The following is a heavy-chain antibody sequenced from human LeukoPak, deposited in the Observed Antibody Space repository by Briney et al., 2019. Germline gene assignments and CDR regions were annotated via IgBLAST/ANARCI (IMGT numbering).Heavy chain of an antibody. CDR3: AKDPPRYYDSSGYFPG. J-gene: IGHJ3*01. CDR2: ISGSDGST. CDR1: GFTFSSYA. D-gene: IGHD3-22*01. V-gene: IGHV3-23*01. Sequence: GGSLRLSCAASGFTFSSYAMSWVRQAPGKGLEWVSAISGSDGSTYYADSVKGRFTISRDNSKNTLYLQMNSLRAEDTAVYYCAKDPPRYYDSSGYFPGWGQGTMVTVSS.